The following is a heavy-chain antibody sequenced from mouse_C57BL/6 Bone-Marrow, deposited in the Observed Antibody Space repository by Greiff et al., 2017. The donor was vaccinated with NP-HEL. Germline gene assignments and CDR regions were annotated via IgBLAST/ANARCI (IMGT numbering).Heavy chain of an antibody. V-gene: IGHV1-69*01. CDR1: GYTFTSYW. CDR2: IDPSDSYT. Sequence: VQLQQPGAELVMPGASVKLSCKASGYTFTSYWMHWVKQRPGQGLEWIGEIDPSDSYTNYNQKFKGKSTLTVDKSSSTAYMQLSSLTSEDSAVYYSAREGLTGYYFDYWGQGTTLTVSS. D-gene: IGHD3-2*01. CDR3: AREGLTGYYFDY. J-gene: IGHJ2*01.